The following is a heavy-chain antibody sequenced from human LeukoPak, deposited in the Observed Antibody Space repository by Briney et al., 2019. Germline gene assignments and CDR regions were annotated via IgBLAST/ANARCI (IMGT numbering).Heavy chain of an antibody. CDR3: ARVAPLNSSGWKYFFDH. D-gene: IGHD6-19*01. CDR1: GYTLSELP. CDR2: FDPEDGET. J-gene: IGHJ4*02. V-gene: IGHV1-24*01. Sequence: GASVKVSCKVSGYTLSELPMHWVRQAPGKGLEWMGGFDPEDGETISAQKFQGRLTMTEDTSRDTAYMELSSLRSEDTAVYYCARVAPLNSSGWKYFFDHWGQGTLVTVSP.